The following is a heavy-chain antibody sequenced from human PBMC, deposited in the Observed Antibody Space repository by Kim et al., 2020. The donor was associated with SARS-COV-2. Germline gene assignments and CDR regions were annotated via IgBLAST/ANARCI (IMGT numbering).Heavy chain of an antibody. Sequence: GTTDYAAPVKGRFTISRDDSKNTLYLQMNSLKTEDTAVYYCTTDVITTSLWGQGTLVTVSS. J-gene: IGHJ4*02. CDR2: GTT. D-gene: IGHD3-22*01. CDR3: TTDVITTSL. V-gene: IGHV3-15*01.